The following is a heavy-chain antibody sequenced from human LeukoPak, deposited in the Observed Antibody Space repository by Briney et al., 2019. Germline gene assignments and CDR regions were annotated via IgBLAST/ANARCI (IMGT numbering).Heavy chain of an antibody. V-gene: IGHV4-59*01. CDR1: GVSISTYY. D-gene: IGHD3-22*01. CDR3: AASVPSGYYYYYYGMDV. J-gene: IGHJ6*02. CDR2: IYYSEST. Sequence: SETLSLTCTASGVSISTYYWSWIRQPPGKGPEWVGDIYYSESTNYNPYLKSRVTTTVDTSTNQISLKLSTVTTADTAAVYYAASVPSGYYYYYYGMDVWGQGTTVTVSS.